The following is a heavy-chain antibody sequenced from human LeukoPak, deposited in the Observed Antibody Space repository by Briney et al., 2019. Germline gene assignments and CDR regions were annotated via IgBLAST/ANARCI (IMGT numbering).Heavy chain of an antibody. V-gene: IGHV3-23*01. CDR2: ISGSGGST. J-gene: IGHJ6*02. CDR3: AKGLGLLSYYGMDV. Sequence: GGSLRLSCAASGFTFSSYALSWVRQAPGKGLEWVSAISGSGGSTYYADSVKGRFTISRDNSKNTLYLQMNSLRAEDTAVYYCAKGLGLLSYYGMDVWGQGTTVTVSS. D-gene: IGHD3-9*01. CDR1: GFTFSSYA.